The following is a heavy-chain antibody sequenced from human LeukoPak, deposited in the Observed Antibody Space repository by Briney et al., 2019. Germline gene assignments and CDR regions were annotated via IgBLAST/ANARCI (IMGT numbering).Heavy chain of an antibody. CDR3: ARDTRYCSGGSCYQVY. D-gene: IGHD2-15*01. J-gene: IGHJ4*02. CDR2: IKQDGSEK. CDR1: GFTFSSYW. V-gene: IGHV3-7*01. Sequence: PGGSLRLSCAASGFTFSSYWMSWVRQAPGKGLEWVANIKQDGSEKYYVDSVKGRFTISRDNAKNPLYLQINSLRAEDTAVYYCARDTRYCSGGSCYQVYWGQGTLVTVSS.